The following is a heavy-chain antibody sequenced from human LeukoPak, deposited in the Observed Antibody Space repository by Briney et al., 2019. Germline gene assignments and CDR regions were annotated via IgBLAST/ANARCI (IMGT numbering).Heavy chain of an antibody. CDR1: GFTFSNYG. J-gene: IGHJ4*02. Sequence: GGSLRLSCAASGFTFSNYGMHWVRQAPGKGLEWVAVISYDGSNKYYADSVKGRFTISRDNSKNTLYLQMNSLRAEDTAVYYCAREPINPTIFGVVQDGYFDYWGQGTLVTVSS. CDR3: AREPINPTIFGVVQDGYFDY. CDR2: ISYDGSNK. D-gene: IGHD3-3*01. V-gene: IGHV3-30*19.